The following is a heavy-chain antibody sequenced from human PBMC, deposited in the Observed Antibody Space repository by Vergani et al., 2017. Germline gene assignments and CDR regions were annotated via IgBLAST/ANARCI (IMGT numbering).Heavy chain of an antibody. CDR1: GYTFTSYD. D-gene: IGHD6-19*01. Sequence: QVQLVQSGAEVKKPGASVKVSCKASGYTFTSYDINWVRQATGQGLEWMGWMNPNSGNSGYAQKFQGKVTMTRNTSIVTAYMGLSSLRSEDTAVYYCARGRISSGWYGDGYYYYYYMDVWGKGTTVTVSS. V-gene: IGHV1-8*01. CDR2: MNPNSGNS. CDR3: ARGRISSGWYGDGYYYYYYMDV. J-gene: IGHJ6*03.